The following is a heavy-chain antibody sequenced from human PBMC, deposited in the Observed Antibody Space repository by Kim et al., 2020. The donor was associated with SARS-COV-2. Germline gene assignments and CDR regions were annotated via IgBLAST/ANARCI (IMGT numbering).Heavy chain of an antibody. D-gene: IGHD2-2*01. CDR2: ISSSSSTI. J-gene: IGHJ6*02. CDR3: ARDRIFTGSTSSPSYYYYYGMDV. Sequence: GGSLRLSCAASGFTFSSYSMNWVRQAPGKGLEWVSYISSSSSTIYYADSVKGRFTISRDNAKNSLYLQMNSLRDEDTAVYYCARDRIFTGSTSSPSYYYYYGMDVWGQGTTVTVSS. CDR1: GFTFSSYS. V-gene: IGHV3-48*02.